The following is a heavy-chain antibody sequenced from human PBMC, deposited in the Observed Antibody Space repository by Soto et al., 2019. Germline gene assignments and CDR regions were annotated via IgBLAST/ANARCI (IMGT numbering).Heavy chain of an antibody. Sequence: QVQLQESGPGMVKPSETLSLTCTVSSDPTSTHNWGWIRQTPGKGLEWIGYIYETGSTSYNPSLNSRVTISLDRSTKQLSLKLSSATAADTAMYHCVRQGIGPLHGPVDVWGRGTTVTVSS. CDR3: VRQGIGPLHGPVDV. CDR1: SDPTSTHN. CDR2: IYETGST. V-gene: IGHV4-59*08. J-gene: IGHJ6*02. D-gene: IGHD3-10*01.